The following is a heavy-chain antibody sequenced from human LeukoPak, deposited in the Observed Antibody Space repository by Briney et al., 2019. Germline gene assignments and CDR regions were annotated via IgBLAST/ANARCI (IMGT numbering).Heavy chain of an antibody. V-gene: IGHV4-34*01. Sequence: PSETLSLTCAVYDGSFSGYYWSWIRQPPGKGLEWIGEINHSGSTNYNPSLKSRVTISVDTSKNQFSLNLSSETAADTAVYYCARREGDTSMVRSFDYWGQGTLVTVSS. CDR3: ARREGDTSMVRSFDY. CDR1: DGSFSGYY. D-gene: IGHD5-18*01. J-gene: IGHJ4*02. CDR2: INHSGST.